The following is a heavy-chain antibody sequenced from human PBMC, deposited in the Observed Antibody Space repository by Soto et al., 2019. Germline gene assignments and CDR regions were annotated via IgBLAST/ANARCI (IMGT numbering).Heavy chain of an antibody. CDR2: IIPIFGTA. J-gene: IGHJ3*01. CDR3: ARDRKPPDAFDF. V-gene: IGHV1-69*13. CDR1: GGTFSSYA. Sequence: SVKVSCKASGGTFSSYAISWVRQAPGQGLEWMGGIIPIFGTANYAQKFQGRVTITADESTSTAYMELSSLRSEDTAVYYCARDRKPPDAFDFWCQGTMVTVS.